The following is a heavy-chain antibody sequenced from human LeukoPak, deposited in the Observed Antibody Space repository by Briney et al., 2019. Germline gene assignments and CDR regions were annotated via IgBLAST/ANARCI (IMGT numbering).Heavy chain of an antibody. D-gene: IGHD2-15*01. CDR1: GFTFSNYW. V-gene: IGHV3-7*01. Sequence: GGSPRLSCAASGFTFSNYWMSWVRQAPGKGLEWVANIKQDGSEKYYVDSVKGRFTISRDNAKNSLYLQMNSLRAEDTAVYYCARDLDGGDYWGQGTLVTVSS. J-gene: IGHJ4*02. CDR3: ARDLDGGDY. CDR2: IKQDGSEK.